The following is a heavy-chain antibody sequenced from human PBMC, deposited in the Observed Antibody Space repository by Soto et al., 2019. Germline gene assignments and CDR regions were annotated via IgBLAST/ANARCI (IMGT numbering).Heavy chain of an antibody. CDR3: AKDIGSGRYPVYGMDV. J-gene: IGHJ6*04. CDR1: GFTFSDYY. D-gene: IGHD6-19*01. Sequence: GGSLRLSCAASGFTFSDYYMNWIRQAPGKGLDWISYISSSATSIYYANSVKGRFTISRDNAKNSLYLQLNSLGADDTAVYYCAKDIGSGRYPVYGMDVWGKGTTVTVSS. V-gene: IGHV3-11*01. CDR2: ISSSATSI.